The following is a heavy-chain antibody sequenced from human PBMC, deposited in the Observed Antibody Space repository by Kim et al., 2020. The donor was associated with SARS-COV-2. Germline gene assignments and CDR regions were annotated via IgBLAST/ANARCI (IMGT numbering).Heavy chain of an antibody. CDR2: INHSGST. J-gene: IGHJ6*03. Sequence: SETLSLTCAFYGVSFSGYYWSCIRQPPGKGLEWIGEINHSGSTNYNPSLKSRVTISVDTSKNQFSLKLSSVTAADTAVYYCSSVKVRVGCSYYYYYYMDV. V-gene: IGHV4-34*01. CDR3: SSVKVRVGCSYYYYYYMDV. CDR1: GVSFSGYY. D-gene: IGHD3-10*01.